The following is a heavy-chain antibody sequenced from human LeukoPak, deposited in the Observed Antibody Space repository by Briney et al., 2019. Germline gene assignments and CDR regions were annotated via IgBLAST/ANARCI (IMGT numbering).Heavy chain of an antibody. Sequence: SETLSLTCAVYGGSFSGFYYSWIRQPPGKGLEWIGEINHSGTTNYNPSLRSRVTISVDTSQNQFSLKLSSVTAADTAVYYCARISGSYSSYWGQGTLVTVSS. CDR2: INHSGTT. D-gene: IGHD1-26*01. CDR3: ARISGSYSSY. V-gene: IGHV4-34*01. J-gene: IGHJ4*02. CDR1: GGSFSGFY.